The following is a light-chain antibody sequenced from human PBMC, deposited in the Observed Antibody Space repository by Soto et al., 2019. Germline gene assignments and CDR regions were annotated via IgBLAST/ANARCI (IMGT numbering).Light chain of an antibody. CDR3: SSYRSNRIYV. CDR1: NSDIGAYHY. CDR2: EVT. Sequence: QSALTQPASVSGSPGQSITISCTGTNSDIGAYHYVSWYQHPGKAPKLMIFEVTARPSGVSNRFSGSKSGNTASLTISGLQAEDEADYYCSSYRSNRIYVFGTGTKLTVL. V-gene: IGLV2-14*01. J-gene: IGLJ1*01.